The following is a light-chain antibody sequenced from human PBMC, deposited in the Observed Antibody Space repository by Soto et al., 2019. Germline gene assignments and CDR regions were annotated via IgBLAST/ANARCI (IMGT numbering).Light chain of an antibody. CDR3: QQYGSTPPAYT. J-gene: IGKJ2*01. V-gene: IGKV3-20*01. CDR1: QRVRSSY. Sequence: EIVLTQSPGTLSLSPGERATLSCRASQRVRSSYVAWYRQKPGQAPWLLIYCASTRATGLPDRFSGSRSGTDFPLTISSLEPEDFAVYYWQQYGSTPPAYTFGQGNKVEMK. CDR2: CAS.